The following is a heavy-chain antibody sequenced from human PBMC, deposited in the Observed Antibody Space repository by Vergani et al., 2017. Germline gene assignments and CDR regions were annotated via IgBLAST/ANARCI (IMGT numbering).Heavy chain of an antibody. CDR3: YTDYQDY. Sequence: EVQVVESGGGLIKPGGSLRLSCVVSGITFKNAWINWVRQAPGKGLEWIGRIRSKNDGGTADYAAPPKGRFTISRDDSKDSAFLLVNNLKTEDTAVYFCYTDYQDYWGQGTLVTVSS. V-gene: IGHV3-15*01. CDR2: IRSKNDGGTA. D-gene: IGHD4-11*01. CDR1: GITFKNAW. J-gene: IGHJ4*02.